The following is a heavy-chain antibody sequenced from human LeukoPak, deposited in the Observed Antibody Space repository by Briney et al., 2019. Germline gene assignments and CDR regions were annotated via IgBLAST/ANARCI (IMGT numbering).Heavy chain of an antibody. V-gene: IGHV1-46*01. D-gene: IGHD3-22*01. CDR3: ARDHYYYDSSGSAGINWFDP. CDR1: GYTFTSYG. J-gene: IGHJ5*02. Sequence: ASVKVSCKPSGYTFTSYGISWVRQAPGQGLEWMGIINPSGGSTSYAQKFQGRVTMTRDTSTSTVYMELSSLRSEDTAVYYCARDHYYYDSSGSAGINWFDPWGQGTLVTVSS. CDR2: INPSGGST.